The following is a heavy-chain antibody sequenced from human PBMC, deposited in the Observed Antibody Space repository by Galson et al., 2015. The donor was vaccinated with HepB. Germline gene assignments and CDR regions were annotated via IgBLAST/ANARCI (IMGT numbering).Heavy chain of an antibody. J-gene: IGHJ2*01. CDR1: GGSFNDYY. D-gene: IGHD2-2*01. CDR3: ARDQFVYLWYFDL. CDR2: IYTSGST. V-gene: IGHV4-4*07. Sequence: SETLSLTCAVYGGSFNDYYWSWIRQPAGKGLEWIGRIYTSGSTNYNPSLKSRVTMSVDTSKNQFSLKLSSVTAADTAVYYCARDQFVYLWYFDLWGRGTLVTVSS.